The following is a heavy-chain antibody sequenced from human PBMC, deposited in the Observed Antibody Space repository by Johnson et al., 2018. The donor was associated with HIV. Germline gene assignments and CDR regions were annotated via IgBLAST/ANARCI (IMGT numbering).Heavy chain of an antibody. CDR2: ISYDGSNK. J-gene: IGHJ3*02. Sequence: QVQLVESGGGVVQPGRSLRLSCAASGFTFSSYGMHWVRQAPGKGLEWVAVISYDGSNKYYADSVKGRLTISRDNSRNTLYLQLSSLRAEDTAVFDCARDGAYSYFAFDTWGRGTLVTGSS. CDR3: ARDGAYSYFAFDT. D-gene: IGHD5-12*01. CDR1: GFTFSSYG. V-gene: IGHV3-30*03.